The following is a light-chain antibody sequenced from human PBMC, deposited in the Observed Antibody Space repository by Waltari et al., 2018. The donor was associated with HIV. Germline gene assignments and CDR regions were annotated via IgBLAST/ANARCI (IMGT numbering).Light chain of an antibody. J-gene: IGLJ2*01. V-gene: IGLV2-23*02. CDR1: TSDVGGYNL. CDR2: EVS. Sequence: QSALTQPASVSGSPGPSITISCPGTTSDVGGYNLVFWYQQHPGKAPKIMIYEVSKRPSGVSNLFSGSKSGNTASLAIPGLQAEDEADYYCCAYAGSTTYVIFGGGTKLTVL. CDR3: CAYAGSTTYVI.